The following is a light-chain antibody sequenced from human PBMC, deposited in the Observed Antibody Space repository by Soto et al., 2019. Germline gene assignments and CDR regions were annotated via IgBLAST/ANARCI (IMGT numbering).Light chain of an antibody. J-gene: IGKJ1*01. CDR3: QRYDSTPRT. Sequence: DIQMTQSPTSLSASVGDTVTITCRASQPISDSLAWYQQKPGKVPKLLIYAASTLLPGVPVRFSGTGAGTEFTLTINGLQPEDFATYYCQRYDSTPRTFGHGTKVEVK. CDR2: AAS. V-gene: IGKV1-27*01. CDR1: QPISDS.